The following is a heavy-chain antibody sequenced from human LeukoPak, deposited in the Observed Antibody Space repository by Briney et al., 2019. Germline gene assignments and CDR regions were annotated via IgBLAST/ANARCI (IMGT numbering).Heavy chain of an antibody. V-gene: IGHV3-30*03. Sequence: GGSLRLSCAASGFIFRNYGMHWVRQAPGKGLEWVAVISYYGSNQYHADSMKGRFTISRDNSKNTLYLQMNSLRAEDTAVYYCARTMIARAFDIWGQGTMVTVSS. CDR3: ARTMIARAFDI. D-gene: IGHD3-22*01. CDR1: GFIFRNYG. J-gene: IGHJ3*02. CDR2: ISYYGSNQ.